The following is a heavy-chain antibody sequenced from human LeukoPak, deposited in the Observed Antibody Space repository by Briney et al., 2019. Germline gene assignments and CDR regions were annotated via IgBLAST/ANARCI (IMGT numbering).Heavy chain of an antibody. CDR3: AREGGYCTNGVCYRRFYFDY. CDR1: GFTFSSYW. CDR2: INSDGSST. Sequence: GGSLRLSCAASGFTFSSYWMHWVRQAPGKGLVWVSRINSDGSSTSYADSVKGRFTISRDNAKNTLYLQMNSLRAEDTAVYYCAREGGYCTNGVCYRRFYFDYWGQGTLVTVSS. V-gene: IGHV3-74*01. J-gene: IGHJ4*02. D-gene: IGHD2-8*01.